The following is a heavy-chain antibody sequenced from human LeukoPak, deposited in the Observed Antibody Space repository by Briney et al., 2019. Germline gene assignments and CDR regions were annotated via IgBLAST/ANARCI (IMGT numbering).Heavy chain of an antibody. CDR2: IYSGGST. Sequence: PGGSLRLSCAAPGFTVSSNYMSWVRQAPGKGLEWVSVIYSGGSTYYADSVKGRFTISRDNSKNTLYLQMNSLRAEDTAVYYCAREATISTPNGLWGQGTLVTVSS. CDR1: GFTVSSNY. CDR3: AREATISTPNGL. J-gene: IGHJ4*02. V-gene: IGHV3-53*01. D-gene: IGHD5-12*01.